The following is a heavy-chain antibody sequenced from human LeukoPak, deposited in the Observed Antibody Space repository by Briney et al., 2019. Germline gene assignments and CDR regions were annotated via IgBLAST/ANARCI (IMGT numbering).Heavy chain of an antibody. J-gene: IGHJ5*02. V-gene: IGHV4-59*01. CDR2: IYYSGST. CDR3: ARVGRDGSSSKPFDP. D-gene: IGHD6-6*01. CDR1: GGSISSYY. Sequence: SETLSLTCTVSGGSISSYYWSWIRQPPGKGLEWIGYIYYSGSTNYNPSLKSRVTISVHTSKNQLSLKLTSVTAADTAVYYCARVGRDGSSSKPFDPWGQGTLVTVSS.